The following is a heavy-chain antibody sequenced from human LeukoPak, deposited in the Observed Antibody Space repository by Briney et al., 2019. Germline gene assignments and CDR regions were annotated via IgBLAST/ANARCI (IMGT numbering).Heavy chain of an antibody. CDR2: INHSGST. Sequence: SETLSLTCAVYGGSFSGYYWSWIRQPPGKGLEWIGEINHSGSTNYNPSLKSRVTISVDTSKNQFSLKLSSVTAADTAVYYCARLGLPGDAFDIWGQGTMVTVSS. J-gene: IGHJ3*02. D-gene: IGHD3/OR15-3a*01. V-gene: IGHV4-34*01. CDR3: ARLGLPGDAFDI. CDR1: GGSFSGYY.